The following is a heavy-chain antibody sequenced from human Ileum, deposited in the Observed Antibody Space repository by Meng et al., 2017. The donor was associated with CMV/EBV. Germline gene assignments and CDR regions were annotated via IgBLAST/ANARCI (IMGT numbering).Heavy chain of an antibody. J-gene: IGHJ4*02. CDR2: IYFSGST. D-gene: IGHD6-6*01. Sequence: EILSLTCTVSGDSINTDKYNWACVRQPPGRELKWIGNIYFSGSTHYNPSLKSRVTISLDTSKNQSTLTLTSVNAADTAIYNCVRGNRSSSGFDYWGQGNLVTVSS. V-gene: IGHV4-39*06. CDR3: VRGNRSSSGFDY. CDR1: GDSINTDKYN.